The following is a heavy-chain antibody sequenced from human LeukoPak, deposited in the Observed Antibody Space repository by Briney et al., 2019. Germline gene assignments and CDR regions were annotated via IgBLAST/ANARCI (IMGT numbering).Heavy chain of an antibody. CDR2: ISYDGSNK. Sequence: GGSLRLSCAASGFTFSSFGMHWVRQAPGKGLEWVAVISYDGSNKYYADSVKGRFTISRDNSKNTLYLQMNSLRAEDTAVYYCAKVYSGSYKDGMDVWGQETTVTVSS. D-gene: IGHD1-26*01. V-gene: IGHV3-30*18. J-gene: IGHJ6*02. CDR3: AKVYSGSYKDGMDV. CDR1: GFTFSSFG.